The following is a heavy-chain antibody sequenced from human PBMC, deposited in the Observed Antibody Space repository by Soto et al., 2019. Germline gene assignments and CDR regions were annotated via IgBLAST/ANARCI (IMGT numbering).Heavy chain of an antibody. V-gene: IGHV4-34*01. Sequence: QVQLQQWGAGLLKPSETLSLTCAVYGGSFSGYYWSWIRQPPGKGLEWIGEINHSGSTNYNPSLKSRVTISVDTSKNQFSLKLSSVTAADTAVYYCAREERYSSSWPYYSYYMDVWGKGTTVTVSS. CDR3: AREERYSSSWPYYSYYMDV. CDR2: INHSGST. D-gene: IGHD6-13*01. CDR1: GGSFSGYY. J-gene: IGHJ6*03.